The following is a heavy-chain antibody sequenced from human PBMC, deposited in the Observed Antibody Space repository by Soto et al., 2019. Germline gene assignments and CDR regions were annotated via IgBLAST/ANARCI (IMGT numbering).Heavy chain of an antibody. D-gene: IGHD3-16*01. Sequence: EVQLLESGGGLVQPRRSLRLSCSASGFNFTNHVINWVRQAPGKSLEWVSSISNSDDVGFYADSVRGRFLVSRDISTERVYLEMDYLRVEDTGVYYWGERVGATKLEDYWGQGTLVTVSS. V-gene: IGHV3-23*01. CDR2: ISNSDDVG. J-gene: IGHJ4*02. CDR3: GERVGATKLEDY. CDR1: GFNFTNHV.